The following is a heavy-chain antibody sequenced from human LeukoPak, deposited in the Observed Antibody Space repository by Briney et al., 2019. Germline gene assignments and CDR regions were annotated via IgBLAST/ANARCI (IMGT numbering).Heavy chain of an antibody. CDR1: GFTFDDYA. D-gene: IGHD4-17*01. CDR2: ISWNSGSI. V-gene: IGHV3-9*01. Sequence: GGSLRLSCAASGFTFDDYAMHWVRQAPGKGLEWVSGISWNSGSIGYADSVKGRFTISRDNAKNSLYLQMNSLRAEDTALYYCAKDMASTVTTSYYFDYWGQGTLVTVSS. CDR3: AKDMASTVTTSYYFDY. J-gene: IGHJ4*02.